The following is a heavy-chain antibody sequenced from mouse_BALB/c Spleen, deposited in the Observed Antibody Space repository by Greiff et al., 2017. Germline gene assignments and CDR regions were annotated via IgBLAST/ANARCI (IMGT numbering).Heavy chain of an antibody. CDR2: INPNNGGT. CDR1: GYTFTDYN. D-gene: IGHD2-3*01. J-gene: IGHJ4*01. V-gene: IGHV1-18*01. Sequence: VQLKESGPELVKPGASVKIPCKASGYTFTDYNMDWVKQSHGKSLEWIGDINPNNGGTIYNQKFKGKATLTVDKSSSTAYMELRSLTSEDTAVYYCASMGDGYYNAMDYWGQGTSVTVSS. CDR3: ASMGDGYYNAMDY.